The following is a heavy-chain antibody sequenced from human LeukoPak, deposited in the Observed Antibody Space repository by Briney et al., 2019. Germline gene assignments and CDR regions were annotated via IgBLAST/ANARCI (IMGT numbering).Heavy chain of an antibody. Sequence: GGSLRLSCAASGFTFSTYAMHWVRQAPGKGLEYVSTITTDGRSTYYADSVKGRFTISRDNSKNTLYLQVGSLRAEDMAVYYCARGKDMYCGGDCTALDYWGQGTLVTVSS. V-gene: IGHV3-64*02. J-gene: IGHJ4*02. CDR2: ITTDGRST. D-gene: IGHD2-21*02. CDR1: GFTFSTYA. CDR3: ARGKDMYCGGDCTALDY.